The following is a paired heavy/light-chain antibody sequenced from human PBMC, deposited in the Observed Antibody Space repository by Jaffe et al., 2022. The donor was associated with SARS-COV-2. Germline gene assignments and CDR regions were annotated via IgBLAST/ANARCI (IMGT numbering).Light chain of an antibody. J-gene: IGKJ2*01. Sequence: IQMTQSPSSLSASVGDRVIITCRASQNIGNYLSWFQQTPGKGPKLLIYVASSLQSGVPSRFSGSGSGTDFSLTISGLHREDFATYYCQQSYNTPYTFGQGTKVEI. V-gene: IGKV1-39*01. CDR1: QNIGNY. CDR3: QQSYNTPYT. CDR2: VAS.
Heavy chain of an antibody. CDR2: IKEDGSAK. CDR1: GFSFSRFL. CDR3: ARGQNYYYYMDV. V-gene: IGHV3-7*01. Sequence: EVQVVESGGGLVQPGGSLRLSCVASGFSFSRFLMNWVRQTPGKGLEWVANIKEDGSAKYYVESVKGRFTISRDNAKNSVYLQMDSLRAEDTAVYYCARGQNYYYYMDVWGKGTTVTVSS. J-gene: IGHJ6*03.